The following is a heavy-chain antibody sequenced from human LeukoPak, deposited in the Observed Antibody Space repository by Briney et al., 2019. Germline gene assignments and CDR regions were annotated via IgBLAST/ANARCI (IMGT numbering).Heavy chain of an antibody. D-gene: IGHD3-9*01. CDR3: ARGDDILTGYYEYFQH. Sequence: ASVKVSCKASGYTFTGYYMHWVRQAPGQGLEWMGWINPNSGGTNSAQKFQGRVTMARDTSINTAYMELSRLRSDDTAVYYCARGDDILTGYYEYFQHWGQGTLVTVSS. J-gene: IGHJ1*01. CDR1: GYTFTGYY. CDR2: INPNSGGT. V-gene: IGHV1-2*02.